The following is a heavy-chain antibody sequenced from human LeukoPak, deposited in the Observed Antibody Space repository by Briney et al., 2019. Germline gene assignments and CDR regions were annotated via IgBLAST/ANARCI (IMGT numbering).Heavy chain of an antibody. CDR3: AKSIAVAGTGYFDY. CDR2: ISYDGSNK. J-gene: IGHJ4*02. V-gene: IGHV3-30*18. D-gene: IGHD6-19*01. Sequence: PGRSLRLSCAASGFTFSSYGMHWVRQAPGKGLEWVAVISYDGSNKYYADSVKGRFTISRDNSKNTLYLQMNSLRAEDTAVYYCAKSIAVAGTGYFDYWGQGTLVTVSS. CDR1: GFTFSSYG.